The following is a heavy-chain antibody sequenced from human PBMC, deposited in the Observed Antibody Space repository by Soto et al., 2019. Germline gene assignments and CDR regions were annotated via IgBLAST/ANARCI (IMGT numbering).Heavy chain of an antibody. Sequence: PGGSLRLSCAASGFTFSSYAMSWVRQAPGKGLEWVSAISGSGGSTYYADSVKGRFTISRDNSKNTLYLQMNSLRAEDTAVYYCAKGGGYSGYDLGYYFDYWGQGTLVTVSS. D-gene: IGHD5-12*01. CDR1: GFTFSSYA. V-gene: IGHV3-23*01. J-gene: IGHJ4*02. CDR2: ISGSGGST. CDR3: AKGGGYSGYDLGYYFDY.